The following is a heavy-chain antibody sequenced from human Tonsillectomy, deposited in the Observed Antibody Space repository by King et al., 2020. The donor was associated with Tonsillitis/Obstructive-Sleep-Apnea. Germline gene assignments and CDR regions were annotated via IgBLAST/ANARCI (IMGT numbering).Heavy chain of an antibody. D-gene: IGHD4-17*01. J-gene: IGHJ5*02. CDR1: GFTFSRYD. V-gene: IGHV3-13*01. CDR3: ARDAYGACDL. CDR2: IGTAGHT. Sequence: VQLVESGGGLVQTGGSLRLSCAASGFTFSRYDMHWVRPVTGNGLEWVSAIGTAGHTYYPVSVKGRFTISRENAKNCLYLQMNSLRAGDTALYYCARDAYGACDLGGQGTLVTVSS.